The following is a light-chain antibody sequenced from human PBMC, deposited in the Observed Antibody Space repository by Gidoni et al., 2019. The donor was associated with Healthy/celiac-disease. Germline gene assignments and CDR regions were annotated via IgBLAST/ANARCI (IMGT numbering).Light chain of an antibody. J-gene: IGKJ3*01. Sequence: DIVMTQSPDSLAVSLGERATINCKSRQSVLYSSNNKNYLAWYQQKPGQPPKLLIYWASTRESGFPDRFSGSGSGTDFTLTISSLQAEDVAVYYCQQYYSTPFTFGPGTKVDIK. V-gene: IGKV4-1*01. CDR1: QSVLYSSNNKNY. CDR3: QQYYSTPFT. CDR2: WAS.